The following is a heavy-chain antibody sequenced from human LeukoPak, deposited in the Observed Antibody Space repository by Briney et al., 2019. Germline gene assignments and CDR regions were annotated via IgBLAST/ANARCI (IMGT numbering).Heavy chain of an antibody. CDR1: GFTFNSYT. CDR2: ISSTSSDI. CDR3: GVDYYYYNGMDF. J-gene: IGHJ6*02. V-gene: IGHV3-21*01. Sequence: GGSLTLSCAASGFTFNSYTMNWVRQARGEGLEWGSSISSTSSDIYYADSVKARFTIPRDNGKNSLYLQMNSLRPEDTGVYYCGVDYYYYNGMDFWGQGTTVTVSS.